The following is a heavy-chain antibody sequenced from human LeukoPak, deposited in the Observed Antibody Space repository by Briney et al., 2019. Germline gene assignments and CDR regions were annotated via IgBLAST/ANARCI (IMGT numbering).Heavy chain of an antibody. CDR1: GFTFSNYE. J-gene: IGHJ4*02. D-gene: IGHD1-26*01. CDR3: ARELYSGSYNY. CDR2: ISSSGSTI. V-gene: IGHV3-48*03. Sequence: GGSLRLSCAASGFTFSNYEMNWVRQAPGKGREWVSYISSSGSTIFYADSVKGRFTISRDNAKNSLYLQMNSLRAEDTAVYYCARELYSGSYNYWGQGTLVTVSS.